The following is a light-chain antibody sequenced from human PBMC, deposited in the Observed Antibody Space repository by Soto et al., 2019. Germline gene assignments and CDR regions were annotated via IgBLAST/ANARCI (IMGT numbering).Light chain of an antibody. CDR3: QQYGSSPQT. J-gene: IGKJ1*01. Sequence: IVLTQSPGTLSLPPGERATVSCRASQSVSSSYVAWYQQKRGQAPRLLIYGASSRATGIPDRFSGTGSGTDFTLIISRLESEDFAVYYCQQYGSSPQTFGQGTKVDIK. CDR1: QSVSSSY. CDR2: GAS. V-gene: IGKV3-20*01.